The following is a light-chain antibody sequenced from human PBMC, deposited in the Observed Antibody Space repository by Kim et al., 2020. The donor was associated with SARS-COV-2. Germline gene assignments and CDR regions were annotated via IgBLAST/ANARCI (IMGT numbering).Light chain of an antibody. CDR2: EGS. J-gene: IGLJ2*01. Sequence: QSALTQPASVSGSPGQSITISCTGTSSDIGIYNLVSWYQQHPGKAPKLIIYEGSKRPSGVSNRFSGSKSGNTASLTISGLQAEDEADYYCCSYAGSSTLVFGGGTQLTVL. V-gene: IGLV2-23*01. CDR3: CSYAGSSTLV. CDR1: SSDIGIYNL.